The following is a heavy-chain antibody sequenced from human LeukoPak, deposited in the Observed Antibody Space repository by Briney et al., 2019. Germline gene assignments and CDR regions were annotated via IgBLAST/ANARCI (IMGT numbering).Heavy chain of an antibody. V-gene: IGHV3-21*01. Sequence: GGSLRLSCAASGFSFSNYAMNWVRQAPGKGLEWVSSINGRSTDIYYADSVKGRFTISRDNAKNSLYLQMNSLRAEDTAIYYCARRGYSDSSGYDYWGQGTLVTVSS. D-gene: IGHD3-22*01. CDR3: ARRGYSDSSGYDY. CDR2: INGRSTDI. CDR1: GFSFSNYA. J-gene: IGHJ4*02.